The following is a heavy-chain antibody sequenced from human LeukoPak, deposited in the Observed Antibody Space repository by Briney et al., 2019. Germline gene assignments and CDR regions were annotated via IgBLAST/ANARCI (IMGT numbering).Heavy chain of an antibody. Sequence: ASVKVSCKASGYTFTSYGISWVRQAPGQGLEWMGWISAYNGNTNYAQKLQGRVTLTTDTSTSTAYMGLRSLRSDDTAVYYCARAVGYCSGGSCYVDWGQGTLVTVSS. D-gene: IGHD2-15*01. V-gene: IGHV1-18*01. CDR2: ISAYNGNT. J-gene: IGHJ4*02. CDR1: GYTFTSYG. CDR3: ARAVGYCSGGSCYVD.